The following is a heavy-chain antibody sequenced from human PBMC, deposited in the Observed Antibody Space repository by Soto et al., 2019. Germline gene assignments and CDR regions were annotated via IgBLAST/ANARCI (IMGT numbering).Heavy chain of an antibody. Sequence: SVEVSCKASGGTFSSYAISWVRQAPGQGLEWMGGIIPIFGTANYAQKFQGRVTITADESTSTAYMELSSLGSEDTAVYYCARGAYYYDSSGYYFDYWGQGTLVTVSS. V-gene: IGHV1-69*13. CDR2: IIPIFGTA. CDR1: GGTFSSYA. J-gene: IGHJ4*02. D-gene: IGHD3-22*01. CDR3: ARGAYYYDSSGYYFDY.